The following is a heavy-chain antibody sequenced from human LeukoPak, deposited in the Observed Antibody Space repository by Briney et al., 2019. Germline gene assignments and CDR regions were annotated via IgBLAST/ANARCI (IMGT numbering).Heavy chain of an antibody. J-gene: IGHJ5*02. CDR1: GGSISSYY. D-gene: IGHD3-3*01. Sequence: SETLSLTCTVSGGSISSYYWSWIRQPPGKGLEWIGYIYYSGSTNYNPSLKSRVTISVDTSKNQFSLKLSSVTAADTAVYYCARASADFWGGYYRWFDPWGQGTLVTVSS. V-gene: IGHV4-59*01. CDR3: ARASADFWGGYYRWFDP. CDR2: IYYSGST.